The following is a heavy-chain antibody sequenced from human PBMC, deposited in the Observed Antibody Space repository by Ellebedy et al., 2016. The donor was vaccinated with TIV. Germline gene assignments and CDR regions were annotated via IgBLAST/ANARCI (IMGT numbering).Heavy chain of an antibody. J-gene: IGHJ3*02. Sequence: MPSETLSLTCTVSGGSISSGDYYWSWIRQHPGKGLEWIGYIYYSGSAYYNSSFKGRVKISVDRSKKQISLELNSVTAADTAVYFCARGLTGNAFDIWGQGTMVTVSS. V-gene: IGHV4-30-4*01. CDR2: IYYSGSA. D-gene: IGHD1-20*01. CDR3: ARGLTGNAFDI. CDR1: GGSISSGDYY.